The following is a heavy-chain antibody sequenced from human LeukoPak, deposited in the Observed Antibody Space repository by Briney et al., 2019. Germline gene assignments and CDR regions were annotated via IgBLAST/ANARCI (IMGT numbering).Heavy chain of an antibody. V-gene: IGHV3-7*04. CDR3: ARDPRTGYYWAFDI. CDR1: GFTFSSYW. CDR2: IKQDGSEK. D-gene: IGHD3/OR15-3a*01. J-gene: IGHJ3*02. Sequence: GSLRLSCAASGFTFSSYWMSWVRQAPGKGLEWVANIKQDGSEKYYVDSVKGRFTISRDNAKNSLYLQMNSLRAEDTAVYYCARDPRTGYYWAFDIWGHRTMVTVSS.